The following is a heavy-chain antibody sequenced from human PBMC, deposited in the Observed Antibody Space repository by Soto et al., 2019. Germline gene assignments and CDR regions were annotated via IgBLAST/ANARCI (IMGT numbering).Heavy chain of an antibody. Sequence: GGSLRLSCAASVFTFTSYWMHWVRQAPGEGLVWVSRGNSDGSSASYADSVKGRFTISRDNARDTLYLQMKSLRAEDTAVYYCVRDRPYVDHISYYFGMDVWGQGTTVTVSS. CDR1: VFTFTSYW. CDR2: GNSDGSSA. J-gene: IGHJ6*02. CDR3: VRDRPYVDHISYYFGMDV. D-gene: IGHD3-16*01. V-gene: IGHV3-74*01.